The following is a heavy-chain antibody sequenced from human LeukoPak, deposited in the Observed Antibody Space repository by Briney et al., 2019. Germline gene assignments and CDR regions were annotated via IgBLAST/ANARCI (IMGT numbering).Heavy chain of an antibody. J-gene: IGHJ3*02. CDR1: GFTFSSYS. CDR3: ARDSLRSAFDI. V-gene: IGHV3-21*01. Sequence: GGSLRLSCAASGFTFSSYSMNWVRQAPGKGLEWVSSISSSSSYIYYADSVKGRFTISRDNAKSSLYLQMNSLRAEDTAVYYCARDSLRSAFDIWGQGTMVTVSS. CDR2: ISSSSSYI.